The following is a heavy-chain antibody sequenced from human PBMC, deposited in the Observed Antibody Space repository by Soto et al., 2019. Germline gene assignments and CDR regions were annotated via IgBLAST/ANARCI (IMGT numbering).Heavy chain of an antibody. CDR2: INPSGGST. D-gene: IGHD5-12*01. Sequence: ASVKVSCKASGYTFTSYYMHWVRQAPGQGLEWMGIINPSGGSTSYAQKFQGRVTMTRDTSTSTVYMELSSLRSEDTAVYYCARVYGPRGYSGYELHYFDYWGQGTLVTVSS. CDR3: ARVYGPRGYSGYELHYFDY. J-gene: IGHJ4*02. V-gene: IGHV1-46*01. CDR1: GYTFTSYY.